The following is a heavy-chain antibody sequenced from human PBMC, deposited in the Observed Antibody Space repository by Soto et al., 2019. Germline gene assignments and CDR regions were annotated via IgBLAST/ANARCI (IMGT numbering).Heavy chain of an antibody. J-gene: IGHJ4*02. V-gene: IGHV1-69*02. Sequence: QVQLVQSGAEVKRPGSSVKVSCKASGDTFNFYSINWVRQAPGVGLEWVGRVNPILSMSNYAQWFQGRVRMTAGKSTGTAYMELRSLRSEDTAIYYCASSYGSGYRAFDYWGQGALVTVSS. D-gene: IGHD3-10*01. CDR2: VNPILSMS. CDR1: GDTFNFYS. CDR3: ASSYGSGYRAFDY.